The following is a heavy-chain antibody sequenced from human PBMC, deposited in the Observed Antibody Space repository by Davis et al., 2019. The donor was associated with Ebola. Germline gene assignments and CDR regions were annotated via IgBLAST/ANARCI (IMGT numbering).Heavy chain of an antibody. CDR2: IKQDGSEK. CDR1: GFTFSSYS. J-gene: IGHJ5*02. CDR3: ARAPLHYGSGSYYGNNWFDP. V-gene: IGHV3-7*01. Sequence: GESLKISCAASGFTFSSYSMNWVRQAPGKGLEWVANIKQDGSEKYYVDSVKGRFTISRDNAKNSLYLQMNSLRAEDTAVYYCARAPLHYGSGSYYGNNWFDPWGQGTLVTVSS. D-gene: IGHD3-10*01.